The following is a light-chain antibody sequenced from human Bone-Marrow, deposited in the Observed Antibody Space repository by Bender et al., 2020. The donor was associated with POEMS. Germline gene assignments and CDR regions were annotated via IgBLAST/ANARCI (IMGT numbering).Light chain of an antibody. CDR1: DLGDKY. Sequence: SYEVTQPPSVSVSPGQTASITCSGDDLGDKYVAWYQQKPGQSPVLVIYQDTKRPSGIPERFSGSNSGNTATLTISGTQAMDEADYSCQSWDAYSVILGGVIKLTVL. CDR2: QDT. J-gene: IGLJ2*01. V-gene: IGLV3-1*01. CDR3: QSWDAYSVI.